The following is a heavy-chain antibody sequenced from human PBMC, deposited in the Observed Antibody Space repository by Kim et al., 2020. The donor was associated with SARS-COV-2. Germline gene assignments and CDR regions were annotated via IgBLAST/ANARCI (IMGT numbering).Heavy chain of an antibody. Sequence: DSGKGRFTISKDNSKNTLYLQMNSLGAEDTAVYYCAPRETYYYDSSGPVHWGQGTLVTVSS. D-gene: IGHD3-22*01. J-gene: IGHJ1*01. CDR3: APRETYYYDSSGPVH. V-gene: IGHV3-30*03.